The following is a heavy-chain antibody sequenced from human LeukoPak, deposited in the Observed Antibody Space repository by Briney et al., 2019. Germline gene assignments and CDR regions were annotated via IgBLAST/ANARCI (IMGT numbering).Heavy chain of an antibody. CDR1: GYTFTGYY. J-gene: IGHJ4*02. CDR3: ARILSGYDYFAMVYFDY. CDR2: INPKSGGT. D-gene: IGHD5-12*01. Sequence: ASVKVSCKASGYTFTGYYMHWVRQAPGQGLEWMGWINPKSGGTNYAQKFQGRVSMTRDTSISTAYMELSRLRSDDTAVYYCARILSGYDYFAMVYFDYWGQGTLVTVSS. V-gene: IGHV1-2*02.